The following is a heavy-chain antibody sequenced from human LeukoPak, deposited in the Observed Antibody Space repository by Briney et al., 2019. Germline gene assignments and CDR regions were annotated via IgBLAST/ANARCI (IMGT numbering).Heavy chain of an antibody. J-gene: IGHJ5*02. CDR1: GGSIRGYY. CDR3: ARGNSGWYH. V-gene: IGHV4-59*01. CDR2: IYYSGST. D-gene: IGHD6-19*01. Sequence: SETLSLTCIVSGGSIRGYYWTWIRQPPGKGLEWIGYIYYSGSTNYSPSLKSRVTISVDTSKNQFSLKLSSVTAADTAVYFCARGNSGWYHWGPTTLVTVSS.